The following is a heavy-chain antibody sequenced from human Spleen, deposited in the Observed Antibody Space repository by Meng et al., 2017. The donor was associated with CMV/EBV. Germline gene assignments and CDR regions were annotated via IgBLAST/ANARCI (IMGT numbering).Heavy chain of an antibody. D-gene: IGHD3-22*01. V-gene: IGHV1-18*04. Sequence: ASVKVSCKASGYTFTIYYMHWVRQAPGQGLEWMGWVSTYKGNTNYAQKFQGRVTMTTDMSRSTVYMELRSLRSDDTAVYYCARDFYESSGYSDDCFDPWGQGTLVTVSS. J-gene: IGHJ5*02. CDR1: GYTFTIYY. CDR2: VSTYKGNT. CDR3: ARDFYESSGYSDDCFDP.